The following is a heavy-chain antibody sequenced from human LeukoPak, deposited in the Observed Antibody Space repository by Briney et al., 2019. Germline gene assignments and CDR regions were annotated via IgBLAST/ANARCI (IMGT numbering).Heavy chain of an antibody. D-gene: IGHD3-22*01. J-gene: IGHJ2*01. CDR3: ARDRYYYDSGSYFYFDL. Sequence: SETLSLTCTVSGGSVSSGSHYWSCIRQPPGKGLEWTGYIYYSGSTNYTPSLKSRVTISVETSKNQFSLKLSSVTAADTAVYYCARDRYYYDSGSYFYFDLWGRGTLVTVSS. CDR2: IYYSGST. V-gene: IGHV4-61*01. CDR1: GGSVSSGSHY.